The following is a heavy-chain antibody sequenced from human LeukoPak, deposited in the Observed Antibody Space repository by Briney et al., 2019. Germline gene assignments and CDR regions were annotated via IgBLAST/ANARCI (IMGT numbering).Heavy chain of an antibody. D-gene: IGHD6-13*01. CDR1: GFSFSTYA. CDR2: ISSNGAST. Sequence: GGSLRLSCAASGFSFSTYAMDWVRQAPGKGLEWVSGISSNGASTYYVDSVKGRFTISRDNSKNTLFLQMNSLRAEDTAVYYCAKRGSVGTLGHFDYWGQGTLVTVSS. CDR3: AKRGSVGTLGHFDY. V-gene: IGHV3-23*01. J-gene: IGHJ4*02.